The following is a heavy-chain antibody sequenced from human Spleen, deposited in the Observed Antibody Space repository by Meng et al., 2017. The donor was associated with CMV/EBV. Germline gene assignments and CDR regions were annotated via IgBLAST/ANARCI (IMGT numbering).Heavy chain of an antibody. CDR1: GGSISSSSYY. D-gene: IGHD1-26*01. J-gene: IGHJ6*02. V-gene: IGHV4-39*07. CDR2: IYYSGST. CDR3: AREMGAKYYYYYGMDV. Sequence: SETLSLTCTVSGGSISSSSYYWGWIRQPPGKGLEWIGSIYYSGSTYYNPSLKSRVTISVDTSKNQFSLKLSSVTAADTAVYYCAREMGAKYYYYYGMDVWGQGTTVTVSS.